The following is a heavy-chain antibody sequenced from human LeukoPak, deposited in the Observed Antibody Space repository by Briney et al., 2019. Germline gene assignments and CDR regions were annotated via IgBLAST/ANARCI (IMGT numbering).Heavy chain of an antibody. CDR3: ARDCLGDYDHSGYYDK. J-gene: IGHJ4*02. CDR2: ICDSGRTI. Sequence: SGGSLRLSCAASGFTFSDYYMSWIRQAPGKGLEWVSYICDSGRTIYYADSVKGRFTISRDNAKNSVYLQMNNLGAEDTAVYYCARDCLGDYDHSGYYDKWGQGTLVTVSS. D-gene: IGHD3-22*01. V-gene: IGHV3-11*01. CDR1: GFTFSDYY.